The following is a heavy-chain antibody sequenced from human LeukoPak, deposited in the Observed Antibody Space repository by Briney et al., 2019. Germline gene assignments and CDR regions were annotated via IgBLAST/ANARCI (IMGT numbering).Heavy chain of an antibody. Sequence: HTGGSLRLSCAASGFTFSTYAMSWVRQAPGKGLEWVSTISGSGANTYYADSGRGRFTISRDNSKNTLYMQMNSLRDEDTGVYYCAIMHGYYDGSGYWVQWGQGTLVTVSS. V-gene: IGHV3-23*01. CDR2: ISGSGANT. CDR1: GFTFSTYA. CDR3: AIMHGYYDGSGYWVQ. J-gene: IGHJ1*01. D-gene: IGHD3-22*01.